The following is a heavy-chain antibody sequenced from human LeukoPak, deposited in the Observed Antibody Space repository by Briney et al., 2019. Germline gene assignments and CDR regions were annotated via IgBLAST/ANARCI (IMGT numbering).Heavy chain of an antibody. V-gene: IGHV3-21*04. Sequence: GGSLRLSCAASGFTFSSYSINWVRQAPGKGLEWVSSISNIGAYIYYADSVKGRFTVSRDNAKNSLYLQMNNLRAEDTAVYYCAKALPTVVRAFDIWGQGTMVTVSS. CDR1: GFTFSSYS. CDR3: AKALPTVVRAFDI. J-gene: IGHJ3*02. CDR2: ISNIGAYI. D-gene: IGHD4-17*01.